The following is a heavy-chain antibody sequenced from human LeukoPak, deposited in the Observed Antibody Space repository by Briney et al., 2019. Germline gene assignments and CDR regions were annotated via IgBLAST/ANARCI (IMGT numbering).Heavy chain of an antibody. J-gene: IGHJ4*02. Sequence: PGGSLRLSCTASGFTFGDYLMSWFRQAPGKGLEWIGFISGGTTEYAASVKGRFTISRDDSTSIAYLQMNSLTAEDTAVYYCSRGSGWLSVYWGQGTLVTVS. D-gene: IGHD6-19*01. CDR2: ISGGTT. CDR1: GFTFGDYL. CDR3: SRGSGWLSVY. V-gene: IGHV3-49*03.